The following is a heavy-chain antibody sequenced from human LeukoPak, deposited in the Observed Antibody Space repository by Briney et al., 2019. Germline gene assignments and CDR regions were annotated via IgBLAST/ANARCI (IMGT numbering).Heavy chain of an antibody. CDR2: FDPEGGET. D-gene: IGHD3-22*01. Sequence: ASVKVSCKVSGYTLTELSMHWVRQAPGKGLEWMGGFDPEGGETIYAQKFQGRVTMTEDTSTDTAYMELSSLRSEDTAVYYCATTYYDRNWYFDLWGRGTLVTVSS. J-gene: IGHJ2*01. CDR3: ATTYYDRNWYFDL. CDR1: GYTLTELS. V-gene: IGHV1-24*01.